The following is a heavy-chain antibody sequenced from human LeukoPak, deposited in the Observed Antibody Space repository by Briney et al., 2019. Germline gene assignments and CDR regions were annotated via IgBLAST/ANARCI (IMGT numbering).Heavy chain of an antibody. CDR1: GGTFSSYA. CDR2: IIPIFGTA. D-gene: IGHD3-22*01. Sequence: GASVKVSCKASGGTFSSYAISWVRQAPGQGLEWMGGIIPIFGTANYAQKFQGRVTITADESTRTAYMELSSLRSEDTAVYYCAIHDYYDSSGYNNWFDPWGQGTLVTVSS. J-gene: IGHJ5*02. CDR3: AIHDYYDSSGYNNWFDP. V-gene: IGHV1-69*13.